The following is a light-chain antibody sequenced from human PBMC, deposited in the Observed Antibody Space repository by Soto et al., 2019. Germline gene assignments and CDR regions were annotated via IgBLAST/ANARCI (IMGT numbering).Light chain of an antibody. CDR1: STDVGSYNL. Sequence: QSALTQPASASGSPGQWITISCSGTSTDVGSYNLVSWYQQHPSKAPKLMIYNGSKRPSGVSNRFSCSKSGNTSSPTITGLQAEDEDDDYCCSYAGSSTFYVVFGGGTKLTVL. CDR2: NGS. CDR3: CSYAGSSTFYVV. J-gene: IGLJ2*01. V-gene: IGLV2-23*01.